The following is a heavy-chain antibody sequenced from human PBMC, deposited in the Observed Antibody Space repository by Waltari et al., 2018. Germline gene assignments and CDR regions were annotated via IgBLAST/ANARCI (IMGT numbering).Heavy chain of an antibody. CDR1: GDSIGSGYYY. Sequence: QLQLRESGPGLLKPSETLSLTCSVSGDSIGSGYYYWGWIRQAPGKGLEWVGSIDFAGRTYYNPSLKSRLTISVDTSKNQFSLRLSSVTAADTAVYYCAREVGGSSWSTTPRGDAFDIWGQGTMVTVSS. D-gene: IGHD6-13*01. J-gene: IGHJ3*02. CDR2: IDFAGRT. V-gene: IGHV4-39*07. CDR3: AREVGGSSWSTTPRGDAFDI.